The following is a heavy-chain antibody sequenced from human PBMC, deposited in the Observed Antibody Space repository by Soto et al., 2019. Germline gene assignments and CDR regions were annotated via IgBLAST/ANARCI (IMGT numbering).Heavy chain of an antibody. J-gene: IGHJ4*02. V-gene: IGHV3-21*01. Sequence: GGSLRLSCAASGFTFSSYSMNWVRQAPGKGLEWVSSISSSSSYIYYADSVKGRFTISRDNAKNSLYLQMNSLRAEDTAVYYCARDLEYSSSFADYWGQGTLVTVSS. CDR1: GFTFSSYS. CDR2: ISSSSSYI. CDR3: ARDLEYSSSFADY. D-gene: IGHD6-6*01.